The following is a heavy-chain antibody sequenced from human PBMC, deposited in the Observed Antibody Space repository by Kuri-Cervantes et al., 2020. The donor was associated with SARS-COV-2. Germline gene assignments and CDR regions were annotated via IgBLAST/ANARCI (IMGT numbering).Heavy chain of an antibody. Sequence: GGPLRLSCEGFGFTLSSYAIHWVRQAPGKGWEGVTFISYDGSSRYYADSVKGRFTISRDNSKNTLYLQMNSLRAEDTAVYYCARDLFRGKIFAEPGGMDVWGQGTTVTVSS. CDR3: ARDLFRGKIFAEPGGMDV. CDR1: GFTLSSYA. J-gene: IGHJ6*02. V-gene: IGHV3-30*04. D-gene: IGHD3-3*01. CDR2: ISYDGSSR.